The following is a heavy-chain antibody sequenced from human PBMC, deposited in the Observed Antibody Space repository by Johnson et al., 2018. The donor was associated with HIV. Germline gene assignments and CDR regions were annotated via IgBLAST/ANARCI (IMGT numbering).Heavy chain of an antibody. J-gene: IGHJ3*02. CDR2: ITWNSGNI. CDR1: GFTFDVYD. D-gene: IGHD6-13*01. Sequence: QLVESGGGLLQPGRSLRLSCAASGFTFDVYDMHWVRQAPGKGLEWVSGITWNSGNIAYADSVKGRFTISRDNAKNSMYLQMNSLRAEDTALYYCAKDLKRGIAARGAFDIWGQGTMVTVSS. V-gene: IGHV3-9*01. CDR3: AKDLKRGIAARGAFDI.